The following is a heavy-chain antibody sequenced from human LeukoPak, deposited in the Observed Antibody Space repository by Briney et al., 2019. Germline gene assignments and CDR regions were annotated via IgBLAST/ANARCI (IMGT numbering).Heavy chain of an antibody. CDR1: GGSISSSSYY. D-gene: IGHD3-22*01. Sequence: SETLSLTCTVSGGSISSSSYYWGWIRQPPGKGLEWIGSIYYSGSTYYNPSLKSRVTISVDTSKNQFSLKLSSVTAADTAVYYCARQELSATMIVVPDAFDIWGRGTMVTVSP. CDR3: ARQELSATMIVVPDAFDI. J-gene: IGHJ3*02. CDR2: IYYSGST. V-gene: IGHV4-39*01.